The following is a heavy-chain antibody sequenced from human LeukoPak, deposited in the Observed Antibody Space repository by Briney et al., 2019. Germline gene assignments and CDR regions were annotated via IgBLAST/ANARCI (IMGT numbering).Heavy chain of an antibody. J-gene: IGHJ4*02. V-gene: IGHV3-30*18. D-gene: IGHD3-3*01. Sequence: QTGGSLRLSCAASGFTFNTYGMHWVRQAPGKGLEWLAVISYDGSNKYFADSVEGRLVVSRDNSNNTLYLQMNSLRAEDTAVYYCAKVADEEYYDFWSGLMGPNYFDYWGQGTLVTVSS. CDR2: ISYDGSNK. CDR3: AKVADEEYYDFWSGLMGPNYFDY. CDR1: GFTFNTYG.